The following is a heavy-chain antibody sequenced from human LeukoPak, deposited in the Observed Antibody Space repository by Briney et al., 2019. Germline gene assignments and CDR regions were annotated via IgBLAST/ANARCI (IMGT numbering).Heavy chain of an antibody. V-gene: IGHV4-59*12. CDR2: IYYSGST. J-gene: IGHJ6*03. CDR3: ARAQSVDRVYSSSSWLLGYYYYYMDV. D-gene: IGHD6-6*01. Sequence: SETLSLTCTVSGGSISSYYWSWIRQPPGKGLEWIGSIYYSGSTNYNPSLKSRVIISGDTSKNQFSLQLNSVTPEDTAVYYCARAQSVDRVYSSSSWLLGYYYYYMDVWGKGTTVTVSS. CDR1: GGSISSYY.